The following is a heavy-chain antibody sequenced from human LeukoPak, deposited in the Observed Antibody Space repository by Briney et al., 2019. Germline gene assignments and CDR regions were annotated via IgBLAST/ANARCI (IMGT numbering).Heavy chain of an antibody. CDR3: ARDASFYDNSDSSGY. CDR2: ISGSGKTT. Sequence: PGGSLRLSCAASGFTFSSYDMQWVRQAPGKGQEWDSYISGSGKTTYYGDSVKGRCTISRDNAKNSLFLQMNSLRVEDTAIYYCARDASFYDNSDSSGYWGQGTLVTVSS. V-gene: IGHV3-48*03. J-gene: IGHJ4*02. D-gene: IGHD3-22*01. CDR1: GFTFSSYD.